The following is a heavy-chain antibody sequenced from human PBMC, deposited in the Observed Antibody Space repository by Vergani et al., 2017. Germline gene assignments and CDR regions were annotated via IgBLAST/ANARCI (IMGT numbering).Heavy chain of an antibody. J-gene: IGHJ6*02. Sequence: QVQLVQSGAEVKKPGASVKVSCKASGYTFTGYYMHWVRQAPGQGLEWMGWINPNSGGTNYAQKFQGRVTMTRDTSISTAYMELSRLRSDDAAVYYCAREGITMVRGVMYYYGMDVWGQGTTVTVSS. V-gene: IGHV1-2*02. CDR2: INPNSGGT. CDR3: AREGITMVRGVMYYYGMDV. D-gene: IGHD3-10*01. CDR1: GYTFTGYY.